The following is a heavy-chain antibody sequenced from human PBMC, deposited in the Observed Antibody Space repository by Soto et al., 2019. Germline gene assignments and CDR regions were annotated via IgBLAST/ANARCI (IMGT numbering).Heavy chain of an antibody. V-gene: IGHV3-30-3*01. CDR2: ISYDGSNK. CDR3: ARGQYYYDSSGSFYFDY. D-gene: IGHD3-22*01. J-gene: IGHJ4*02. CDR1: GFTFSRYA. Sequence: GGSLRLSCAASGFTFSRYAMHWVRQAPGKGLEWVAVISYDGSNKYYADSVKGRFTISRDNSKNTLYLQMNSLRAEDTAVYYCARGQYYYDSSGSFYFDYWGQGTLVTVSS.